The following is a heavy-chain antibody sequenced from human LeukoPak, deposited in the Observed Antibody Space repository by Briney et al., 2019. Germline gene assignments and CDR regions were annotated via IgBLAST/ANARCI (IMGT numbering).Heavy chain of an antibody. CDR2: ISWNSGSI. V-gene: IGHV3-9*01. J-gene: IGHJ4*02. CDR3: ARVHYDSSGYYSFFDY. CDR1: GFTFDDYA. D-gene: IGHD3-22*01. Sequence: PGGSLRLSCAASGFTFDDYAMHWVRQATGKGLEWVSGISWNSGSIGYADSVKGRFTISRDNAKNSLYLQMTSLRAEDPALYYCARVHYDSSGYYSFFDYWGQGTLVTVSS.